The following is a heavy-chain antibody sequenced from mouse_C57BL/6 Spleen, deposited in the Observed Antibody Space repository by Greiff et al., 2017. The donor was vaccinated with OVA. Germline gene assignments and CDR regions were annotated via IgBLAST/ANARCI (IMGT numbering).Heavy chain of an antibody. D-gene: IGHD1-1*01. Sequence: EVKLVESGGGLVQPGGSLKLSCAASGFTFSDYYMYWVRQTPEKRLEWVAYISNGGGSTYYPDTVKGRFTISRDNATNTLYLQMSRLKSEDKDMDYCARQTVVAHMDYWGKGTSVTVSS. V-gene: IGHV5-12*01. J-gene: IGHJ4*01. CDR1: GFTFSDYY. CDR2: ISNGGGST. CDR3: ARQTVVAHMDY.